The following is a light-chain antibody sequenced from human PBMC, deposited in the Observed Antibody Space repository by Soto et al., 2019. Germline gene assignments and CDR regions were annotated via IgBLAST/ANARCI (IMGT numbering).Light chain of an antibody. J-gene: IGLJ1*01. Sequence: QSVLTQPPSASGTPGQRVTISCSGSSSNIGSNTVNWYQQLPGTAPKLLIYSYNXRXXXVPDRXXXSKSVTSASLAISGLQSEDEADYYCAAWDDSLNGYVFGTGTKVTVL. CDR2: SYN. CDR1: SSNIGSNT. V-gene: IGLV1-44*01. CDR3: AAWDDSLNGYV.